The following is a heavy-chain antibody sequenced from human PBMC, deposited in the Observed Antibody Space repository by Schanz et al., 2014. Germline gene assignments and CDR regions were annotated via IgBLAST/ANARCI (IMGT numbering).Heavy chain of an antibody. CDR1: GYIFASHG. D-gene: IGHD3-10*01. Sequence: QLMQSGSEVRKPGASVKVSCKASGYIFASHGMTWVRQAPGQGPELMGWINAHTGNTQYAQKFQGRVNMTRDTVTTTVHLELTRLRTDDTAIYYCARVHIATYHYNSPGACDIWGQGTRVTVSS. J-gene: IGHJ3*02. CDR3: ARVHIATYHYNSPGACDI. CDR2: INAHTGNT. V-gene: IGHV1-18*01.